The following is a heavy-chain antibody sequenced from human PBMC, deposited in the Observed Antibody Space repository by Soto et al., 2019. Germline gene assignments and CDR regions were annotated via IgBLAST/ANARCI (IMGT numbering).Heavy chain of an antibody. J-gene: IGHJ6*02. CDR1: GFIFSSYS. CDR2: ISSSSSYI. CDR3: AREIDFWSGYSMRYYGMDV. Sequence: GGSLRLSCAASGFIFSSYSMNWVRQAPGKGLEWVSSISSSSSYIYYADSVKGRFTISRDNAKNSLYLQMNSLRAEDTAVYYCAREIDFWSGYSMRYYGMDVWGQGTTVTVSS. D-gene: IGHD3-3*01. V-gene: IGHV3-21*01.